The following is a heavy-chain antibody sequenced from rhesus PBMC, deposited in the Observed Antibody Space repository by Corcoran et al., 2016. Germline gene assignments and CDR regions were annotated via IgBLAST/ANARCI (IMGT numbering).Heavy chain of an antibody. CDR1: GGSVSSSNW. D-gene: IGHD3-16*01. CDR3: ARDLTSGSYYFDY. J-gene: IGHJ4*01. V-gene: IGHV4-65*01. Sequence: QVQLQESGPGLVKPSETLSLTCAVSGGSVSSSNWLSWIRQPPGKGLELIGYISASSGSNYYNPSLKSRVTMSTDTSKNQFSLKLSSVTAADTAVYYCARDLTSGSYYFDYWGQGVLVTVSS. CDR2: ISASSGSN.